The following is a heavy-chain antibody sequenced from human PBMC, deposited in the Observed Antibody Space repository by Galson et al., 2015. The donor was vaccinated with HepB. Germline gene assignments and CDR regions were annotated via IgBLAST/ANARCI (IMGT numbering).Heavy chain of an antibody. D-gene: IGHD4/OR15-4a*01. CDR2: ISGTADTI. J-gene: IGHJ4*02. CDR3: VRDPYHDYGEVDYLGHFDN. V-gene: IGHV3-48*01. CDR1: GFSFDTYR. Sequence: SLRLSCAASGFSFDTYRMDWVRQAPGKGLEWLSYISGTADTIYYADSVKGRFIISRDNARNSLYLQMNSLRVEDTAVYYCVRDPYHDYGEVDYLGHFDNWGQGTLATVAS.